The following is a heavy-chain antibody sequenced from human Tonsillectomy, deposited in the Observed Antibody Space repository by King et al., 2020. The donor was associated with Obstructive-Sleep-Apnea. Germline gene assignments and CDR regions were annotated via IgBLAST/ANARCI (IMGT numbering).Heavy chain of an antibody. CDR3: AKDNSSGWYRGLDY. D-gene: IGHD6-19*01. Sequence: VQLVESGGGLVQPGRSRSLSCAASGFSFDDYAMHWVRQAPGKGLEWVSGISWNSGSIGYADSVKGRFTISRDNAKTSLYLQMNSMRVEDTALYYCAKDNSSGWYRGLDYWGQGTLVTVSS. CDR2: ISWNSGSI. V-gene: IGHV3-9*01. CDR1: GFSFDDYA. J-gene: IGHJ4*02.